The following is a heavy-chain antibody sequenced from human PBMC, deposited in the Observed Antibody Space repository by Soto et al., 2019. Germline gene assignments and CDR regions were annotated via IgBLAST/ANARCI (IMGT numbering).Heavy chain of an antibody. Sequence: ASVKVSCKASGYTFTSYGISWVRQAPGQGLEWMGWISAYNGNTNYAQKLQGRVTMTTDTSTSTAYMELRSLRSDDTAVYYCARDTYYDSSGYYYRWGQGTLVTVSS. V-gene: IGHV1-18*01. CDR3: ARDTYYDSSGYYYR. CDR2: ISAYNGNT. CDR1: GYTFTSYG. D-gene: IGHD3-22*01. J-gene: IGHJ4*02.